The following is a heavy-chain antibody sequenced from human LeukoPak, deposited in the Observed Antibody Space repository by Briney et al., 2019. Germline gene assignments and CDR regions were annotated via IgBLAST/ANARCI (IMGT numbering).Heavy chain of an antibody. CDR2: IYYSGST. Sequence: SETLSLTCTVSGGSISSYYWSWIRQPPGKGLEWIGYIYYSGSTNYNPSLKSRVTISVDTSKNQFSLKLSSVTAADTAVYYCARLDTVTTIDYWGQGTLATVSS. J-gene: IGHJ4*02. D-gene: IGHD4-17*01. V-gene: IGHV4-59*08. CDR1: GGSISSYY. CDR3: ARLDTVTTIDY.